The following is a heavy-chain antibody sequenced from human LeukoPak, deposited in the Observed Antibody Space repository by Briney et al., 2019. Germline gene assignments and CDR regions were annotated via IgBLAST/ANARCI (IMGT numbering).Heavy chain of an antibody. CDR3: AGQFDSGGSYFY. J-gene: IGHJ4*02. Sequence: TSETLSLTCTVSGSGYSNSGGYYWGWIRQPPGKGLEWIGSIYHSGSTYYNPSLKSRLTISVDTSKNQFSLKLNSVTAADTAVYYCAGQFDSGGSYFYWGQGTLVTVSS. D-gene: IGHD3-22*01. CDR1: GSGYSNSGGYY. CDR2: IYHSGST. V-gene: IGHV4-38-2*02.